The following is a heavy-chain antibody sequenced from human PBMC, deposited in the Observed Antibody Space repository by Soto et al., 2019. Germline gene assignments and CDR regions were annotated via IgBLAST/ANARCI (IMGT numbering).Heavy chain of an antibody. CDR1: GFTVSNNY. J-gene: IGHJ4*02. Sequence: EVQLVESGGGLIQPGGSLRLSCAVSGFTVSNNYMSWVRQAPGKGLEGVSVIYSGGYTAYGDSVKGRFTISRDNSKNTLNFQMNSRRPADRAVFYLATSRGGGGYWGQGTLVTVSS. V-gene: IGHV3-53*01. CDR2: IYSGGYT. D-gene: IGHD3-10*01. CDR3: ATSRGGGGY.